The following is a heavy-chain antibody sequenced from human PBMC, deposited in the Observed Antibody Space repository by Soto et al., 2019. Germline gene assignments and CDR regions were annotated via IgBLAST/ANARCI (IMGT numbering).Heavy chain of an antibody. CDR3: GADPVAHSSSAYYCGRGR. Sequence: TSVKVSCKASGFTFTSSAVQWVRQARGQCLEWIGWIVVGRGNTNYAQKFQERVTITRDMTTSPAYTDLSRLRSEDTAGYYYGADPVAHSSSAYYCGRGRWGQVTTGIVAS. CDR2: IVVGRGNT. D-gene: IGHD6-13*01. V-gene: IGHV1-58*01. CDR1: GFTFTSSA. J-gene: IGHJ6*02.